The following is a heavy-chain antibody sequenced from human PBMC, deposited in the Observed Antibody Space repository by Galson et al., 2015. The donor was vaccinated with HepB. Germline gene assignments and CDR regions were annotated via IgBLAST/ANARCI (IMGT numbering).Heavy chain of an antibody. CDR1: GGTFSSYA. CDR2: IIPVFGTA. CDR3: ARGLRVVPAAMAGSYYYYGMDV. Sequence: SVKVSCKASGGTFSSYAISWVRQAPGQGLEWMGGIIPVFGTANYTRKFQARVTITADESTSIAYMELSSLRSEDTAVYYCARGLRVVPAAMAGSYYYYGMDVWGQGTTVTVSS. D-gene: IGHD2-2*01. J-gene: IGHJ6*02. V-gene: IGHV1-69*13.